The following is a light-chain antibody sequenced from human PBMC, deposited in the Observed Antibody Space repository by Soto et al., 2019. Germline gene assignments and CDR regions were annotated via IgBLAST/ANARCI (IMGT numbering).Light chain of an antibody. V-gene: IGKV1-NL1*01. CDR3: QQYAEYST. CDR1: GRVGSS. J-gene: IGKJ2*01. Sequence: DIHLTQSPSSPPAPVGVRVTMTCRASGRVGSSLAWYQKKAGEAPKPRFHGASTAARDVTLRFSASGSVTEFTLVIDTLQAGDFGTFDCQQYAEYSTFGRGTRLEI. CDR2: GAS.